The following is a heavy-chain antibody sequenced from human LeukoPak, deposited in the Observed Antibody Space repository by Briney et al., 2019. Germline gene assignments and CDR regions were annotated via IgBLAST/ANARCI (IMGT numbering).Heavy chain of an antibody. CDR1: GYSISSGYY. Sequence: SETLSLTCAVSGYSISSGYYWGWIRQPPGKGLEWIGSIYHSGSTYYNPSLKSRVTISVDTSKNQFSLKLSSVTAADTAVYYCARDLLNRYCSSTSCPGWFDPWGQGTLVIVSS. CDR3: ARDLLNRYCSSTSCPGWFDP. J-gene: IGHJ5*02. D-gene: IGHD2-2*01. V-gene: IGHV4-38-2*02. CDR2: IYHSGST.